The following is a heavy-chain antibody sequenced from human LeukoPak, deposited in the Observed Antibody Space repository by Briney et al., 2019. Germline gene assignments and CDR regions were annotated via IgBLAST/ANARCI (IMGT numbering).Heavy chain of an antibody. CDR3: ATGDYGAFDI. CDR1: GFTFSSYS. CDR2: ISSSSSYI. Sequence: PGGSLRLSCAASGFTFSSYSMNWVRQAPGQGLEWVSSISSSSSYIYYADSVKGRFTISRDNAKNSLYLQMNSLRAEDTAVYYCATGDYGAFDIWGQGTMVTVSS. V-gene: IGHV3-21*01. D-gene: IGHD4-17*01. J-gene: IGHJ3*02.